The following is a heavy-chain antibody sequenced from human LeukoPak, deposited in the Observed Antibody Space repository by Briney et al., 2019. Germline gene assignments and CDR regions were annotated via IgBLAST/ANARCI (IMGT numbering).Heavy chain of an antibody. D-gene: IGHD3-10*01. J-gene: IGHJ6*03. V-gene: IGHV4-4*07. Sequence: SETLSLTCTVSGGTISSYYWSWIRQPAGKGLEWIGRIYTSGSTNYNPSLKSRVTMSVDTSKNQFSLKLSSVTAADTAVYYCARLGYGSGSYSSYNYYYYYMDVWGKGTTVTISS. CDR2: IYTSGST. CDR3: ARLGYGSGSYSSYNYYYYYMDV. CDR1: GGTISSYY.